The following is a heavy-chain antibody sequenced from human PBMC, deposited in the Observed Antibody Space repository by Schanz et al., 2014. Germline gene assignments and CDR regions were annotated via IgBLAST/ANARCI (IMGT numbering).Heavy chain of an antibody. D-gene: IGHD1-7*01. J-gene: IGHJ4*02. CDR1: GYSINTSDW. CDR3: ARDRGYSWSGTIDY. Sequence: QVQLQESGPGLVKPSDTLSLTCAVSGYSINTSDWWGWIRQPPGKGLEWIGYIYYSGSTYYNPSLKSRFTISIDTSKNQSPLNLRPVTAADTAVYYCARDRGYSWSGTIDYWGQGTLVTVSS. CDR2: IYYSGST. V-gene: IGHV4-28*03.